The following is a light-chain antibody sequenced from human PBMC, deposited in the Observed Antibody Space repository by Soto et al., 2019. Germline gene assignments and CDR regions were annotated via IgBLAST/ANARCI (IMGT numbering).Light chain of an antibody. Sequence: EVVLTQSQGTRSLSPGERGTLSYKVSRSINGNYLGWYQLKRGQAPRLLIYGTSTRATGIPDRFSGSGSGTDFTLTISRVEAEDVAVYYCQQYGSPPWPFGQGTKVDI. CDR1: RSINGNY. CDR3: QQYGSPPWP. CDR2: GTS. J-gene: IGKJ1*01. V-gene: IGKV3-20*01.